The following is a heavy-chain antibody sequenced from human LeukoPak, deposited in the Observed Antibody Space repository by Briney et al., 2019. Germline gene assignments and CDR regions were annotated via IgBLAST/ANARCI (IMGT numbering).Heavy chain of an antibody. CDR3: AGEILPSNAFDI. J-gene: IGHJ3*02. D-gene: IGHD2-15*01. CDR1: GGTFSSYA. V-gene: IGHV1-69*05. CDR2: IIPIFGTA. Sequence: SVKVSCKASGGTFSSYAISWVRQAPGQGLEWMGGIIPIFGTANYAQKFKGRVPITTDESTSTAYMELSSLRSEDTAVYYCAGEILPSNAFDIWGQGTMVTVSS.